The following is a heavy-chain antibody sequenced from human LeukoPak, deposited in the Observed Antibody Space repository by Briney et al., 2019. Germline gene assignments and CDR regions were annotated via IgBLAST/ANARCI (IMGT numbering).Heavy chain of an antibody. CDR1: GFTFSNAW. Sequence: GGSLRLSSAASGFTFSNAWMSWVRQAPGKGLEWVGRIKSKTFGGTTDYAAPVKGRFTISRDDSKNTLYLHMNTLKTEDTAIYYCTTLGAFDYWGQGTLVTVSS. CDR3: TTLGAFDY. J-gene: IGHJ4*02. D-gene: IGHD3-16*01. CDR2: IKSKTFGGTT. V-gene: IGHV3-15*01.